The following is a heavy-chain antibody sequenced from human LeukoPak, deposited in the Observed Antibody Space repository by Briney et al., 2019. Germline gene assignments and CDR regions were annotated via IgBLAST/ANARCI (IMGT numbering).Heavy chain of an antibody. CDR2: IIPILGIA. V-gene: IGHV1-69*04. Sequence: GASVKVSCKASGGTFSSYAISWVRQAPGQGLEWMGRIIPILGIANYAQKFQGRVTITADKSTSTAYMELSSLRTEDTAVYYCARDGQDSSGSLDVWGQGTTVTVSS. J-gene: IGHJ6*02. CDR1: GGTFSSYA. CDR3: ARDGQDSSGSLDV. D-gene: IGHD3-22*01.